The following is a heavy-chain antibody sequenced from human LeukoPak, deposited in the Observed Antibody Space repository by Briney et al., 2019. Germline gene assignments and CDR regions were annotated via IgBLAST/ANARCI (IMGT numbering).Heavy chain of an antibody. CDR1: GGSISSGGYY. V-gene: IGHV4-30-2*01. Sequence: PSETLSLTCTVSGGSISSGGYYWSWIRQPPGKGLEWIGYIYHSGSTYYNPSLKSRVTISVDRSKNQFSLKLSSVTAADTAVYYCARVRDRAFDIWGQGTMVTVSS. CDR3: ARVRDRAFDI. J-gene: IGHJ3*02. CDR2: IYHSGST. D-gene: IGHD5-24*01.